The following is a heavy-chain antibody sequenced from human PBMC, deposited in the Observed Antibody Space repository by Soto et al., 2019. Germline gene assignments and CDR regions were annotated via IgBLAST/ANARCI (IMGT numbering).Heavy chain of an antibody. Sequence: GGSTRLSCAASGLTVCSYWIHWVRQAPGKGLVWVSRIKGDEITTNYADSVKGRFTISRDNAKNTVFLQMHSRRAEDTALYYCARGLYGAYGQDFWGQGILVTVSS. D-gene: IGHD4-17*01. CDR2: IKGDEITT. CDR3: ARGLYGAYGQDF. J-gene: IGHJ4*02. CDR1: GLTVCSYW. V-gene: IGHV3-74*01.